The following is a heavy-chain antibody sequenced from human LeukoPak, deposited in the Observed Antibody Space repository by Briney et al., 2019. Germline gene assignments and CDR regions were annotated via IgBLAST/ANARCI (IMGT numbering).Heavy chain of an antibody. CDR3: AKSFPAAGTFGDY. D-gene: IGHD6-13*01. CDR1: GFTFSSYA. J-gene: IGHJ4*02. Sequence: PGGSLRLSCAASGFTFSSYAMSWVRQAPGKGLEWVAVISYDGSNKYYADSVKGRFTISRDNSENTLYLQMNSLRAEDTAVYYCAKSFPAAGTFGDYWGQGTLVTVSS. V-gene: IGHV3-30*18. CDR2: ISYDGSNK.